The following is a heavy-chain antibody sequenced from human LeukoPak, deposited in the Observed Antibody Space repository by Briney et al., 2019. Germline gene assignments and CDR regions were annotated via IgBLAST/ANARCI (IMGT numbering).Heavy chain of an antibody. V-gene: IGHV3-21*01. D-gene: IGHD3-9*01. CDR1: GFTFSGYS. CDR3: ARAPYDILTGYSPYYFDY. J-gene: IGHJ4*02. Sequence: GGSLRLSCAASGFTFSGYSMNWVRQAPGKGLEWVSSISSSSSYIYYADSVKGRFTISRDNAKNSLYLQMNSLRAEDTAVYYCARAPYDILTGYSPYYFDYWGQGTLVTVSS. CDR2: ISSSSSYI.